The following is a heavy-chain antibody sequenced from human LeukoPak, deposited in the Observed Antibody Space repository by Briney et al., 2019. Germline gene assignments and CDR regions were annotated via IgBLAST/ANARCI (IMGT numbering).Heavy chain of an antibody. CDR3: VRDGGVSGYDLLDY. CDR1: GFTFSNYW. Sequence: GGSLRLSCAASGFTFSNYWMTWVCQTPGKGLEWVAHINQDGSEAHYMDSVKARFTISRDNAKNSLSLQMNSLRAEDTAVYYCVRDGGVSGYDLLDYWGQGTLVTVSS. D-gene: IGHD5-12*01. CDR2: INQDGSEA. V-gene: IGHV3-7*01. J-gene: IGHJ4*02.